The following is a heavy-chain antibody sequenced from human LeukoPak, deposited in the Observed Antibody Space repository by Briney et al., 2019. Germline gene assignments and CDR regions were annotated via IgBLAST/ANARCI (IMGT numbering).Heavy chain of an antibody. V-gene: IGHV1-69*13. Sequence: SVKVSCKASGGIFSSYAISWVRQAPGQGLEWMGGIIPIFGTANYAQKFQGRVTITADESTSTAYMELSSLRSEDTAVYYCARGGTLVVPAAIGYYYYYMDVWGKGTTVTVSS. CDR1: GGIFSSYA. CDR2: IIPIFGTA. D-gene: IGHD2-2*02. J-gene: IGHJ6*03. CDR3: ARGGTLVVPAAIGYYYYYMDV.